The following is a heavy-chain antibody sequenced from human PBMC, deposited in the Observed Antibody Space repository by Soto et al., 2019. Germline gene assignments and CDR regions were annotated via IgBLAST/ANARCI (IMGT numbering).Heavy chain of an antibody. CDR3: ASRYCSGGSCYPWDY. CDR1: GGSISSGGYS. Sequence: QLQLQESGSGLVKPSQTLSLTCAVSGGSISSGGYSWSWIRQPPGKGLEWIGYIYHSGSTYYNPSLKSRVTISVDRSKNQFSLKLSSVTAADTAVYYCASRYCSGGSCYPWDYWGQGTLVTVSS. CDR2: IYHSGST. V-gene: IGHV4-30-2*01. J-gene: IGHJ4*02. D-gene: IGHD2-15*01.